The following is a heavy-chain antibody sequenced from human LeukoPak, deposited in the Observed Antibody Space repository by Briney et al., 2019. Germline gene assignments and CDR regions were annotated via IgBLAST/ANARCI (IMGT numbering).Heavy chain of an antibody. J-gene: IGHJ4*02. CDR1: GFIFRNYA. Sequence: GGSLRLSCAASGFIFRNYAMSWVRQAPGKGRELVSAITGSGDTTYYADSVKGRFTVSRDNSKNTLYVEMNTLRAEDTAVYYCAKWGDYDILTGYYVSDFWGQGTLVTVSS. CDR2: ITGSGDTT. V-gene: IGHV3-23*01. CDR3: AKWGDYDILTGYYVSDF. D-gene: IGHD3-9*01.